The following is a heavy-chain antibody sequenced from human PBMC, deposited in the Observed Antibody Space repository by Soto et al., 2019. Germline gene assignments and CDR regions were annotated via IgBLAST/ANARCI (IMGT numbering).Heavy chain of an antibody. D-gene: IGHD6-19*01. CDR3: ARGTYNFWAGSRYYFDY. J-gene: IGHJ4*02. V-gene: IGHV4-30-4*01. CDR1: GDSTSTNDYY. CDR2: ISDSGTT. Sequence: SETLSLTCTVSGDSTSTNDYYWSWIRQPPGKGLEWIGCISDSGTTYYNPSLEGRLTMSVGASKNHFSLKVTSVTAADTAVYYCARGTYNFWAGSRYYFDYWGQGTPVTVS.